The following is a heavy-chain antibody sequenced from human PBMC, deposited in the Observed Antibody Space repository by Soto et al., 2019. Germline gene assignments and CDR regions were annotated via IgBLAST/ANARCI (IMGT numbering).Heavy chain of an antibody. CDR2: ISSSSSYI. V-gene: IGHV3-21*01. CDR3: ARVFRTMVRGRGAFDI. J-gene: IGHJ3*02. D-gene: IGHD3-10*01. Sequence: EVQLLESGGGLVQPGGSLRLSCAASGFTFSSYSMNWVRQAPGKGLEWVSSISSSSSYIYYADSVKGRFTISRDNAKNSLYLQMNSLRAEDTAVYYCARVFRTMVRGRGAFDIWGQGTMVTVSS. CDR1: GFTFSSYS.